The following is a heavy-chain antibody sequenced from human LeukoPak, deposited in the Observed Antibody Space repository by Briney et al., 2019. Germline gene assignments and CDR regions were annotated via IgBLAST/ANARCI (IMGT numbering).Heavy chain of an antibody. D-gene: IGHD6-13*01. J-gene: IGHJ3*02. CDR2: INSDGSST. CDR1: GFTFSSYW. CDR3: ARDTTRIAAGATVAAFDI. Sequence: GGPLRLSCAASGFTFSSYWMHWVRQAPGKGLVWVSRINSDGSSTSYADSVKGRFTISRDNAKNTLYLQMNSLRAEDTAVYYCARDTTRIAAGATVAAFDIWGQGTMVTVSS. V-gene: IGHV3-74*01.